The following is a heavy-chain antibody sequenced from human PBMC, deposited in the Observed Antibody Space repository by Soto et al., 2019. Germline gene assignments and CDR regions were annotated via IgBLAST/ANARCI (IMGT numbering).Heavy chain of an antibody. V-gene: IGHV3-15*01. Sequence: GGSLRLSCAASGFTFSNAWMTWVRQAPGKGLEWVGRINRKTDGGTTGYAAPVRGRFTISRDDSKNTLYLQMNSLKTEDTAVYYCAKASGYYYDSSGYPFQHWGQGTLVTVSS. J-gene: IGHJ1*01. CDR1: GFTFSNAW. D-gene: IGHD3-22*01. CDR3: AKASGYYYDSSGYPFQH. CDR2: INRKTDGGTT.